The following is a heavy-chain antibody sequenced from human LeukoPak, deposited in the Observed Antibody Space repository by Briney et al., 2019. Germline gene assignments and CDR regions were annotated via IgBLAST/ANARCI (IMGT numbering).Heavy chain of an antibody. J-gene: IGHJ5*02. CDR3: ARGRSGWYKYFPYNWFDP. CDR2: INHSGST. Sequence: SETLSLTCAVYGGSFSGYYWSWIRQPPGKGLEWIGEINHSGSTNYNPSLKSRVTTSVDTSKNQFSPKLSSVTAADTAVYYCARGRSGWYKYFPYNWFDPWGQGTLVTVSS. CDR1: GGSFSGYY. V-gene: IGHV4-34*01. D-gene: IGHD6-19*01.